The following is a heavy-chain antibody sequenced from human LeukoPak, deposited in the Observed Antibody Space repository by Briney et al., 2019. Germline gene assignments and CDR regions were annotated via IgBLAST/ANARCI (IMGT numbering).Heavy chain of an antibody. CDR1: GFTFSSYS. J-gene: IGHJ3*02. D-gene: IGHD3-22*01. CDR3: ARGLFLSGYLDAFDI. Sequence: GGSLRLSCAASGFTFSSYSMNWVCQAPGKGLEWVSYISSSSSTIYYADSVKGRFTISRDNAKNSLYLQMSSLRVEDTAVYYCARGLFLSGYLDAFDIWGQGTVVTVSS. V-gene: IGHV3-48*01. CDR2: ISSSSSTI.